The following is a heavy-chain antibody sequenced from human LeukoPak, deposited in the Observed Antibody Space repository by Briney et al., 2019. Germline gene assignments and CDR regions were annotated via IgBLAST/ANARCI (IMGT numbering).Heavy chain of an antibody. CDR3: ARDMLVPNFCPFDY. J-gene: IGHJ4*02. CDR1: GDSISSSSSYY. Sequence: TSETLSLTCTVSGDSISSSSSYYWSWIRQPAGKGLEWIGRIHTSGSTNYNPSLKSRVTISVDTPKNQFSLKLSSVTAADTAVYYCARDMLVPNFCPFDYWGQGTLVTVSS. D-gene: IGHD3-3*01. CDR2: IHTSGST. V-gene: IGHV4-61*02.